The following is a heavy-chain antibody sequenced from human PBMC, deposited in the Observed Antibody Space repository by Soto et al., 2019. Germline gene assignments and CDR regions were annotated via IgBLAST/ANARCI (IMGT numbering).Heavy chain of an antibody. CDR1: GFTFSNYA. D-gene: IGHD6-13*01. Sequence: EVQLLESGGGLVQPGGSLRLSCAASGFTFSNYAMTWVRQAPGKGLEWVSVITGSGGGTYFVDSVKGRFTIPRDNSKNTVYLQMNSLRAEDTAVYYCAKRPLTAAGFDYWGQGTRVTVSS. J-gene: IGHJ4*02. CDR3: AKRPLTAAGFDY. CDR2: ITGSGGGT. V-gene: IGHV3-23*01.